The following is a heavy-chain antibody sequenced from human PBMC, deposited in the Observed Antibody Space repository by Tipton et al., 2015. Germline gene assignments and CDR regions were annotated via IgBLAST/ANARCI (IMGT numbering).Heavy chain of an antibody. CDR3: ARNYDGSGYYSRLDFGY. CDR2: ISGSGGST. D-gene: IGHD3-22*01. CDR1: GFTFSSYA. Sequence: SLRLSCAASGFTFSSYAMSWVRQAPGKGLEWVSAISGSGGSTYYADSVKGRFTISRDNSKNTVYLQMNSLRAEDTAVYYCARNYDGSGYYSRLDFGYWGQGSLVTVSS. V-gene: IGHV3-23*01. J-gene: IGHJ4*02.